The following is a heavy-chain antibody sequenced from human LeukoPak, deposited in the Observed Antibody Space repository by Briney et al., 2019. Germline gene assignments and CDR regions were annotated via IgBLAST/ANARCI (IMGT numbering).Heavy chain of an antibody. CDR1: GFTFSSYG. CDR3: ARVPGDDIRNWFDP. CDR2: IWYDGSNK. V-gene: IGHV3-33*01. D-gene: IGHD3-9*01. J-gene: IGHJ5*02. Sequence: SGGSLRLSCAASGFTFSSYGMHWVRQAPGKGLEWVAVIWYDGSNKYYADSVKGRFTISRDNAKNSLYLQMNSLRAEDTAVYYCARVPGDDIRNWFDPWGQGTLVTVSS.